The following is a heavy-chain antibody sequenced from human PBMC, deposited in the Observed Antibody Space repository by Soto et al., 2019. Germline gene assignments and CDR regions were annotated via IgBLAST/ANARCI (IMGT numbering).Heavy chain of an antibody. D-gene: IGHD6-13*01. V-gene: IGHV4-31*03. CDR3: ARSAAAGTLYNWFDP. CDR2: IYYSGST. CDR1: GGSISSGGYY. Sequence: SETLSLTCTVSGGSISSGGYYWSWIRQHPGKGLKWIGYIYYSGSTYYNPSLKSRVTISVDTSKNQFSLKLSSVTAADTAVYYCARSAAAGTLYNWFDPWGQGTLVTVSS. J-gene: IGHJ5*02.